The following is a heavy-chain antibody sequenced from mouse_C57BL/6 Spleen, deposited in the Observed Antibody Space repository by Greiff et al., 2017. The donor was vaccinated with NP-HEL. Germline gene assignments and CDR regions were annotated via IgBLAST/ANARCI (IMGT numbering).Heavy chain of an antibody. CDR1: GFTFSDYY. Sequence: EVKLMESGGGLVQPGGSLKLSCAASGFTFSDYYMYWVRQTPEKRLEWVAYISTGGGSTYYPDTVKGRFTISRDNAKNTLYLQMSRLKSEDTAMYYCARQDGSSYYAMDYWGQGTSVTVSS. CDR3: ARQDGSSYYAMDY. CDR2: ISTGGGST. V-gene: IGHV5-12*01. J-gene: IGHJ4*01. D-gene: IGHD1-1*01.